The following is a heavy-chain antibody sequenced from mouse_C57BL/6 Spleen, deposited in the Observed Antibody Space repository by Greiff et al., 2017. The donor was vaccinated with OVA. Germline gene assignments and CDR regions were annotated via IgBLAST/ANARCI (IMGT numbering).Heavy chain of an antibody. V-gene: IGHV1-9*01. CDR1: GYTFTGYW. CDR3: ARGRLRQGGYAMDY. D-gene: IGHD2-4*01. Sequence: QVQLQQSGAELMKPGASVKLSCKATGYTFTGYWIEWVKQRPGHGLEWIGEILPGSGSTNYNEKFKGKATFTADTSSNTAYMHRSSLTTEDSSIYYCARGRLRQGGYAMDYWGQGTSVTVSS. CDR2: ILPGSGST. J-gene: IGHJ4*01.